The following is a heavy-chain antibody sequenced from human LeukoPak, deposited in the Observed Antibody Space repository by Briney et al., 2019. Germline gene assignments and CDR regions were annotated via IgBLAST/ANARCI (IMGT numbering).Heavy chain of an antibody. Sequence: SETLSLTCAVYGGSFSGYYWSWIRQPPGKGLERIGEINHSGSTNYNPSLRSRVTISVDTSKNQFSLKLSSATTAETAVFYCAGERGLTIFEVVRTRRWFDPWGRGTLVSVSP. CDR3: AGERGLTIFEVVRTRRWFDP. D-gene: IGHD3-3*01. V-gene: IGHV4-34*01. CDR1: GGSFSGYY. CDR2: INHSGST. J-gene: IGHJ5*02.